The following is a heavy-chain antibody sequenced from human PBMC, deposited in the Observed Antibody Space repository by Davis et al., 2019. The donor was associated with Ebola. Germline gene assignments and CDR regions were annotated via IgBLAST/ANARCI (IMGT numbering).Heavy chain of an antibody. Sequence: GESPKTPCAASGFTLSSYAMSRVRQAPGKGPEWVSAISGSGGSTYYADPVKGRFTISRDNSKNTLYLQMNSLRAEDTTVYYCAKDPYRQYYDFWSGYYKHYYYGMDVWGQGTTVTVSS. CDR1: GFTLSSYA. CDR3: AKDPYRQYYDFWSGYYKHYYYGMDV. CDR2: ISGSGGST. V-gene: IGHV3-23*01. D-gene: IGHD3-3*01. J-gene: IGHJ6*02.